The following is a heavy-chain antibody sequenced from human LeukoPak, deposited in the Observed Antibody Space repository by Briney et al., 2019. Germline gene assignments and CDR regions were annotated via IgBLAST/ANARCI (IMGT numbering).Heavy chain of an antibody. CDR3: ARDHDTMVRGVIIVGWYFDL. Sequence: GASVKVSCKASGYTFTSYGISWVRQAPGQGLEWMGWISAYNGNTNYAQKLQGRVTMTTDTSTSTAYMELRSLRSDDTAVYYCARDHDTMVRGVIIVGWYFDLWGRGTLVTVSS. CDR1: GYTFTSYG. V-gene: IGHV1-18*01. D-gene: IGHD3-10*01. J-gene: IGHJ2*01. CDR2: ISAYNGNT.